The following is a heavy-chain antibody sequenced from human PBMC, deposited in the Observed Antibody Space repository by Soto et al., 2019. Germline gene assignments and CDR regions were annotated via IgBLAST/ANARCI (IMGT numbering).Heavy chain of an antibody. D-gene: IGHD2-15*01. J-gene: IGHJ4*02. V-gene: IGHV3-23*01. CDR3: AKSGGWSSVRATEY. CDR1: GFTFSSYA. Sequence: EVQLLESGGGLVQPGGSLRLSCAASGFTFSSYAMSWVRQVPGTGLECVSIISDSGGSTSYADSLKGRFTISRDNSKNTLYLQVNSLRVEDTAVYYCAKSGGWSSVRATEYWGQGTLVAVSS. CDR2: ISDSGGST.